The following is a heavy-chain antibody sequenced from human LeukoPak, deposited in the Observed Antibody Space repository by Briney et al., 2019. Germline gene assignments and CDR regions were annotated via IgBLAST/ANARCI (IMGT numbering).Heavy chain of an antibody. D-gene: IGHD3-10*01. CDR3: ASPTISGEDS. V-gene: IGHV4-38-2*02. Sequence: PSETLSLTCTVSGYSISSGYYWGWIRQPPGKGLEWIGSIYHSGSTYYNPSLKSRVTISVDTSKNQFSLKLSSVTAADTAVYCCASPTISGEDSWGQGTLVTVSS. J-gene: IGHJ4*02. CDR2: IYHSGST. CDR1: GYSISSGYY.